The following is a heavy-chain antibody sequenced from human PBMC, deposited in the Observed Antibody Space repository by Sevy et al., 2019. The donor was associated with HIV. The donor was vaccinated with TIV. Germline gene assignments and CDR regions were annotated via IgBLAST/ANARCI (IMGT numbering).Heavy chain of an antibody. V-gene: IGHV3-15*06. CDR2: KTAGGAT. CDR1: GFTFTEAW. CDR3: AAVLSPQSSQIDF. Sequence: GGCLRLSCAASGFTFTEAWMSWVRQAPGKGLEWVARKTAGGATHYAAPVQGRFSVSRDDSQNMVYLHMNSLKSQDTGIYYCAAVLSPQSSQIDFWGRGVLVTVSS. J-gene: IGHJ4*02.